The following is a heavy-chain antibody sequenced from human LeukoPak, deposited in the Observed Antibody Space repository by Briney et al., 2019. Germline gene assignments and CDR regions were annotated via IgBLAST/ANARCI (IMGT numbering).Heavy chain of an antibody. CDR1: GFTFSIYG. D-gene: IGHD3-22*01. V-gene: IGHV3-23*01. CDR2: ISGSGGST. Sequence: GGSLRLSCAASGFTFSIYGMTWVRQAPGKGLEWVSAISGSGGSTYYADSVKGRFTISRDNSKNTLYLQMNSLRAEDTAVYYCAKVPLNYDSSGYYFLPGAFDIWGQGTMVTVSS. CDR3: AKVPLNYDSSGYYFLPGAFDI. J-gene: IGHJ3*02.